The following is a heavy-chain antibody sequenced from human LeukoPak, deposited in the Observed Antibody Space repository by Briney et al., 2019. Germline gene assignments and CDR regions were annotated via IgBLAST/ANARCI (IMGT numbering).Heavy chain of an antibody. V-gene: IGHV3-30*03. J-gene: IGHJ4*02. CDR2: ILYDGSNK. CDR3: AREGTRIAAAGTAHFNY. CDR1: GFTFSSYG. D-gene: IGHD6-13*01. Sequence: PGGSLRLSCAASGFTFSSYGMHWVRQAPGKGLEWVAVILYDGSNKYYADSVKGRFTISRDNSKNTLYLQMNSLRAEDTAVYYCAREGTRIAAAGTAHFNYWGQGTLVTVSS.